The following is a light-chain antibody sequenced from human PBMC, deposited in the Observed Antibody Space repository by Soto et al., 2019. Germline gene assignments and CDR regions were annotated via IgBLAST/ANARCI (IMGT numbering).Light chain of an antibody. CDR1: QSVLYSSNTKNY. CDR3: QQYYTTPPT. CDR2: WAS. V-gene: IGKV4-1*01. Sequence: DIVMTQSPDSLAVSLGERATINCKSSQSVLYSSNTKNYLAWYQQKPGQPPELLIYWASTRKSGVPDRFSGSGSGTDFTLTISSLQAEDVAIYYCQQYYTTPPTFGQGTKVDIK. J-gene: IGKJ1*01.